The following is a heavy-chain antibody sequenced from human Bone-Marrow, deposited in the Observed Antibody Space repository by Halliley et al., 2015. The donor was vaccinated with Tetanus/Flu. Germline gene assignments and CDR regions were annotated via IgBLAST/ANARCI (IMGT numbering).Heavy chain of an antibody. CDR3: ARVSCSSNTCYYEMDV. D-gene: IGHD2-2*01. CDR1: GDSISSYY. J-gene: IGHJ6*02. Sequence: LRLSCTVSGDSISSYYWSWIRQPPGKGLEWIGYIYYSGSTNYNPSLKSRVTTSVDTSKNQFSLKLSSVTAADTAVYYCARVSCSSNTCYYEMDVWGQGTTVTVSS. V-gene: IGHV4-59*01. CDR2: IYYSGST.